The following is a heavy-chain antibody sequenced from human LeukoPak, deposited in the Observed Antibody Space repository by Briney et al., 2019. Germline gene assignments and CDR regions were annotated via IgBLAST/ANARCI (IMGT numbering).Heavy chain of an antibody. CDR3: AKGEGGSSSWYDFYDYGMDV. CDR2: ISNDGTKE. D-gene: IGHD6-13*01. J-gene: IGHJ6*04. Sequence: PGGSLRLSCAASGFTFNRYAMHWVRQAPGKGLEWVAVISNDGTKEYSADSVEGRFTISRDNSKNTLYLTMDSLRAEDTAVYYCAKGEGGSSSWYDFYDYGMDVWGKGTTVTVSS. CDR1: GFTFNRYA. V-gene: IGHV3-30*18.